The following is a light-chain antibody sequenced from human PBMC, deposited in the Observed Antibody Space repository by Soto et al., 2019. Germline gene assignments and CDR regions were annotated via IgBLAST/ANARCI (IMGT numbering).Light chain of an antibody. CDR3: SSYTSSRPYL. Sequence: QSALTQPASVSVSPGQSIPISCTRTSSDVGGYNYVYWYQQHPGKDPKLIIDEVSNRPSGVSNRFSGSKSGNTAYLTISGRQSEDEADYYCSSYTSSRPYLFGNGTK. V-gene: IGLV2-14*01. CDR1: SSDVGGYNY. J-gene: IGLJ1*01. CDR2: EVS.